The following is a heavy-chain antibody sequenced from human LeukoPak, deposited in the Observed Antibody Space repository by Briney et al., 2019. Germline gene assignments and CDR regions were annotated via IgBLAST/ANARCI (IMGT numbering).Heavy chain of an antibody. J-gene: IGHJ4*02. CDR2: ISGNGAHT. Sequence: GGSLRLSCVTSEITFSTYAMSWVRQAPGKGLEWVSSISGNGAHTYYADSVRGRFTISRDNSKKTLNLQMNSLRAEDTAVYYCAKDGGLWVSAHWGDSWGRGTLVTVSS. D-gene: IGHD7-27*01. CDR3: AKDGGLWVSAHWGDS. CDR1: EITFSTYA. V-gene: IGHV3-23*01.